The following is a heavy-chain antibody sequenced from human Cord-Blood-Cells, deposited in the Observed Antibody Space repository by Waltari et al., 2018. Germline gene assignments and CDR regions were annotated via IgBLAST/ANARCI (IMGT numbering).Heavy chain of an antibody. Sequence: QVQLQQRGAGLLKPSETLSLTCAVYGGSFSGYYWSWILQPPGKGLEWIGEINHSGSTNYNPSLKSRVTISVDTSKNQFSLKLSSVTAADTAVYYCASSWELQGNWFDPWGQGTLVTVSS. CDR2: INHSGST. J-gene: IGHJ5*02. V-gene: IGHV4-34*01. D-gene: IGHD1-26*01. CDR3: ASSWELQGNWFDP. CDR1: GGSFSGYY.